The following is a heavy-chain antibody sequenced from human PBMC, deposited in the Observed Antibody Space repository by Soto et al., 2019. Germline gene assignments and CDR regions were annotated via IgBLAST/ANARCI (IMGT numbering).Heavy chain of an antibody. D-gene: IGHD5-12*01. Sequence: SVKVSCKASGGTFNNYPITWVRQAPGEGLEWMGGSIPIFGTPNYAQKFQGRVTISVDESTSTAYMELSSLRSEDTAVYYCARGRGYSGDVPYYYFDMDVWGQGTTVTVSS. CDR3: ARGRGYSGDVPYYYFDMDV. CDR1: GGTFNNYP. J-gene: IGHJ6*01. V-gene: IGHV1-69*13. CDR2: SIPIFGTP.